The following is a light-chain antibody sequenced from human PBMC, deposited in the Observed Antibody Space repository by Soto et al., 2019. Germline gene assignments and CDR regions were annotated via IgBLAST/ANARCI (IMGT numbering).Light chain of an antibody. CDR2: AAS. V-gene: IGKV1D-16*01. Sequence: DIQMTQSPSSVSASVGDRVTITCRASQGISSWLAWYQKKPGKAPKLLIYAASSLQSGVPSRFSGSGSGTDFTLTISSLQPEDFATYYGQQYNSYSYTFGQGTRLEI. CDR1: QGISSW. J-gene: IGKJ2*01. CDR3: QQYNSYSYT.